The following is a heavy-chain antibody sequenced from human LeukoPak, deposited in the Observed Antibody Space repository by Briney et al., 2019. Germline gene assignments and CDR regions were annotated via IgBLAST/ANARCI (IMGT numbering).Heavy chain of an antibody. CDR1: GFTFSTYG. J-gene: IGHJ4*02. CDR2: IRYDGNNK. V-gene: IGHV3-30*02. CDR3: AKVRYCSGVNCYPDDN. D-gene: IGHD2-15*01. Sequence: SGGSLRLSCAAPGFTFSTYGMHWVRQAPGKGLNWVAFIRYDGNNKYYADSVKGRFTISRDNSKNMLYLEMNSLSTEDTAVYYCAKVRYCSGVNCYPDDNWGQGTLVTVTS.